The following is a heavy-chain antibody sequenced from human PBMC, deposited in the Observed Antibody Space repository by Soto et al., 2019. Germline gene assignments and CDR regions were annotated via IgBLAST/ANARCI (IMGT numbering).Heavy chain of an antibody. CDR2: INHSGST. V-gene: IGHV4-34*01. CDR3: ARDPFDCGDDCSSNY. CDR1: GGSFSGYY. D-gene: IGHD2-21*02. Sequence: PSETLSLTCAVYGGSFSGYYWSWIRQPPGKGLEWIGEINHSGSTNYNPSLKSRVTISVDTSKNQFSLKLSSVTAADTAVYYCARDPFDCGDDCSSNYWGQGTRVTVSS. J-gene: IGHJ4*02.